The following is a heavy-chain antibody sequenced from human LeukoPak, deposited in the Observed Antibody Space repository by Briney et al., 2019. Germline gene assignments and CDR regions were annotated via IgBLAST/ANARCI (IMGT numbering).Heavy chain of an antibody. V-gene: IGHV3-7*01. CDR2: IKQDGSEK. Sequence: GGSLRLSCAASGFTLSSHWMSWVRQAPGKGLEWVANIKQDGSEKYYVDSVKGRFTISRDNAKNSLYLQMNSLRAEDTAVYYCARDLGQLVDLINYGMDVWGQGTTVTVSS. CDR3: ARDLGQLVDLINYGMDV. J-gene: IGHJ6*02. CDR1: GFTLSSHW. D-gene: IGHD6-13*01.